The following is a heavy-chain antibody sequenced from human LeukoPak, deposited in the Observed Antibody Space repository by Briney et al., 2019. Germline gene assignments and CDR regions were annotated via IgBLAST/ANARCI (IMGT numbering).Heavy chain of an antibody. D-gene: IGHD3-3*02. J-gene: IGHJ5*02. CDR1: GGSIGSYY. V-gene: IGHV4-59*01. CDR3: ATSPRRALANWFDP. CDR2: IYYSGST. Sequence: SSETLSLTCTVSGGSIGSYYWSWIRQSPGKGLEWIGYIYYSGSTNYNPSLKSRVTISVDTSKNQFSLKLSSVTAADTAVYYCATSPRRALANWFDPWGQGTLVTVSS.